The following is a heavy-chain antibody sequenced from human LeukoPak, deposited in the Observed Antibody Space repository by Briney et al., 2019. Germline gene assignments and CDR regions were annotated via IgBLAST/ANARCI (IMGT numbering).Heavy chain of an antibody. CDR1: GGSISSGDYY. V-gene: IGHV4-30-4*01. D-gene: IGHD3-9*01. CDR3: ARASPLNYDILTGYVYYFDY. CDR2: IYYSGST. J-gene: IGHJ4*02. Sequence: ASQTLSLTCTVSGGSISSGDYYWSWIRQPPGKGLEWIGYIYYSGSTYYNPSLKSRVTISVDTSRNQFSLKLSSVTAADTAVYYCARASPLNYDILTGYVYYFDYWGQGTLVTVSS.